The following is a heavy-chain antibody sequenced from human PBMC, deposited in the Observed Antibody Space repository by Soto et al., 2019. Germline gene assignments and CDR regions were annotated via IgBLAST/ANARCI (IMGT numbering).Heavy chain of an antibody. CDR3: TKVPLGSGYELDY. CDR1: GFTFSNYA. V-gene: IGHV3-23*01. J-gene: IGHJ4*02. D-gene: IGHD5-12*01. CDR2: ISGSGGST. Sequence: EVQLLDSGGGLVQPGGSRRLSCAASGFTFSNYAMNWVRQAPGKGLDWVSAISGSGGSTYYADSVKGRFTIPSDNSKNKLYLQMSSLRAEDTAVYYCTKVPLGSGYELDYCGQGTLVTVSS.